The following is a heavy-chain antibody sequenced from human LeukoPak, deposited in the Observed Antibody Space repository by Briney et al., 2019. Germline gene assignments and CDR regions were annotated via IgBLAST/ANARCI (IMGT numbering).Heavy chain of an antibody. V-gene: IGHV3-23*01. Sequence: GGSLRLSCAASGFTFSSYAMSWVRRAPGKGLEWVSAITSSGDSTFYADSVKGRFTISKDLSKNTLYLKMNSLRAEDTALYYCARKYSGTNPFDYWGQGTLVTVSS. CDR2: ITSSGDST. CDR1: GFTFSSYA. J-gene: IGHJ4*02. D-gene: IGHD1-26*01. CDR3: ARKYSGTNPFDY.